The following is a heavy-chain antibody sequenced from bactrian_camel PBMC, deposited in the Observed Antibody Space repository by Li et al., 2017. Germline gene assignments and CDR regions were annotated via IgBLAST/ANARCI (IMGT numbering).Heavy chain of an antibody. CDR2: IEAEGVQ. J-gene: IGHJ4*01. V-gene: IGHV3S26*01. D-gene: IGHD3*01. CDR3: KTFERSPPEGLFFSQCSGEY. CDR1: GYTFRGNC. Sequence: HVQLVESGGGSVQAGESLRLSCSASGYTFRGNCVAWFRQAPGKEREFVSSIEAEGVQRYADSVRGRFTISEDRGKKTAFPQMNSLKPEDTAWYYCKTFERSPPEGLFFSQCSGEYWGQGTQVTVS.